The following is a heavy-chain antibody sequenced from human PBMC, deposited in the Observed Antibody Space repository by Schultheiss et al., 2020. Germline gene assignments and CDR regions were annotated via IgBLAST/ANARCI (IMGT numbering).Heavy chain of an antibody. D-gene: IGHD5-18*01. CDR3: ARESPRDTEFDY. V-gene: IGHV1-2*04. J-gene: IGHJ4*02. CDR2: INPNSGGT. CDR1: GYTFTSYG. Sequence: ASVKVSCKASGYTFTSYGISWVRQAPGQGLEWMGWINPNSGGTNYAQKFQGWVTMTRDTSISTAYMQLTRLRSDDTAVYYCARESPRDTEFDYWGQGTLVTVSS.